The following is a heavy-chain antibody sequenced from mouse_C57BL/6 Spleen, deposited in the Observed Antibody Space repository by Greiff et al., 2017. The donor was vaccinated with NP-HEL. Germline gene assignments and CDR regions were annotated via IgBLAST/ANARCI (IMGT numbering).Heavy chain of an antibody. CDR2: IHPNSGST. Sequence: QVQLQQPGAELVKPGASVKLSCKASGYTFTSYWMHWVKQRPGQGLEWIGMIHPNSGSTNYNEKFKSKATLTVDKSSSTAYMQLSSLTSEDSAVYYCATGAGDYYGSSPDYWGQGTTLTVSS. J-gene: IGHJ2*01. V-gene: IGHV1-64*01. D-gene: IGHD1-1*01. CDR1: GYTFTSYW. CDR3: ATGAGDYYGSSPDY.